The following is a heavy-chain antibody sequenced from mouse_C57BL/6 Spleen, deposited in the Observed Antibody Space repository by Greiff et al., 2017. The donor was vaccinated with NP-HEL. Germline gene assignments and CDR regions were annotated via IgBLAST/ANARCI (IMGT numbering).Heavy chain of an antibody. CDR1: GYSITSGYY. J-gene: IGHJ1*03. V-gene: IGHV3-6*01. CDR3: ARDYGNYSYWYFDV. CDR2: ISYDGSN. Sequence: VQLQQSGPGLVKPSQSLSLTCSVTGYSITSGYYWNWIRQFPGNKLEWMGYISYDGSNNYNPSLKNRISITRDTSKNQFFLKLNSVTTEDTATYYCARDYGNYSYWYFDVWGTGTTVTVSS. D-gene: IGHD2-1*01.